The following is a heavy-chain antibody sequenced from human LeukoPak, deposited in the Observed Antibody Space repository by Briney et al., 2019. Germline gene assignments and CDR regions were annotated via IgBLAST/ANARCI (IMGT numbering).Heavy chain of an antibody. CDR3: AREGHSSGWGSYYMDV. J-gene: IGHJ6*03. CDR1: GYTLTELS. D-gene: IGHD6-19*01. V-gene: IGHV1-24*01. CDR2: FDPEDGET. Sequence: ASVKVSCKVSGYTLTELSMHWVRQAPGKGLEWMGGFDPEDGETFYAQKFQGRVTMTEDTSTDTAYMELSSLRSEDTAVYYCAREGHSSGWGSYYMDVWGKGTTVTISS.